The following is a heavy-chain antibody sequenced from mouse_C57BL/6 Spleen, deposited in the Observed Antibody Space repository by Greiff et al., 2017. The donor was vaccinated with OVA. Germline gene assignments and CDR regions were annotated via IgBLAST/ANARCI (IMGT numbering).Heavy chain of an antibody. J-gene: IGHJ4*01. CDR3: ARDGYYGYYAMDY. V-gene: IGHV5-17*01. D-gene: IGHD2-3*01. CDR2: ISSGSSTL. CDR1: GFTFSDYG. Sequence: EVKLVESGGGLVKPGGSLKLSCAASGFTFSDYGMHWVRQAPEKGLEWVAYISSGSSTLYYADTVKGRFTISRDNAKNTLFLQMTSLRSEDTAMYYCARDGYYGYYAMDYWGQGTSVTVSS.